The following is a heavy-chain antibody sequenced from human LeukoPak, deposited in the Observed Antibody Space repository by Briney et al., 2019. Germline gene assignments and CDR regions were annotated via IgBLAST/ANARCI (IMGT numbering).Heavy chain of an antibody. CDR2: IYYSGST. D-gene: IGHD3-10*01. CDR3: ARRVVRGVIGLYYFDY. Sequence: SETLSLTCTVSGGSISSSSYYWGWIRQPPGKGLEWSGSIYYSGSTYYHPSLKSRVTISVDTSKNQFSLKLSSVTAADTAVYYCARRVVRGVIGLYYFDYWGQGTLVTVSS. V-gene: IGHV4-39*01. CDR1: GGSISSSSYY. J-gene: IGHJ4*02.